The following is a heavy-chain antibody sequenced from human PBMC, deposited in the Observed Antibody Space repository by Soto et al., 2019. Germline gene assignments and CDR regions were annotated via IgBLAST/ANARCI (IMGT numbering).Heavy chain of an antibody. CDR3: ARQPTTGDTDLWFDP. J-gene: IGHJ5*02. CDR2: IFYSGST. V-gene: IGHV4-39*01. Sequence: PGKGLEWLANIFYSGSTFYNPSLASRVSVSVDTSKNEFSLKLRSVTAADTAVYYCARQPTTGDTDLWFDPWGQGTLVTVSS. D-gene: IGHD2-21*01.